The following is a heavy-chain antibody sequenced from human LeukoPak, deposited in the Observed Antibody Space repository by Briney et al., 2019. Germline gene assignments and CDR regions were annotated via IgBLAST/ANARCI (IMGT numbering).Heavy chain of an antibody. CDR1: GFTFSSYA. D-gene: IGHD4-17*01. V-gene: IGHV3-30*04. CDR3: ASLTMVTTSDAFDI. CDR2: ISYDGSNK. J-gene: IGHJ3*02. Sequence: PGGSLRLSCAASGFTFSSYAMHWVRQAPGKGLEWVAVISYDGSNKYYADSVKGRFTISRDNSKNTLYLQMNSLRAEDTAVYYCASLTMVTTSDAFDIWGQGTMVTVSS.